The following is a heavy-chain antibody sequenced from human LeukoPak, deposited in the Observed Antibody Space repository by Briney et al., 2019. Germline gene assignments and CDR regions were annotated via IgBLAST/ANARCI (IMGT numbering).Heavy chain of an antibody. Sequence: GGSLRLSCAASGFTFSSYAMSWVRQAPGKGLEWVSAISGSGGSTYYADSVKGRFTISRDNSKNPLYLQMNSLRAEDTAVYYCAKSEEVVTTYFDYWGQGTLVTVSS. V-gene: IGHV3-23*01. CDR1: GFTFSSYA. CDR3: AKSEEVVTTYFDY. CDR2: ISGSGGST. J-gene: IGHJ4*02. D-gene: IGHD3-22*01.